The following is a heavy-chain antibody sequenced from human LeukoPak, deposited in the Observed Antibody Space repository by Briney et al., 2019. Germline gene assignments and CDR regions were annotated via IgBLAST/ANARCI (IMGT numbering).Heavy chain of an antibody. CDR2: IYHTGNT. Sequence: SETLPLTCSVSNDSIRNYYWSWIRQPPGKALEWIGCIYHTGNTNYNPSLKSRLTMSIDTSKNQFSLNLNSVTAADTAVYYCARGNYGSGSYYVVDFDYWGQGTLVTVSS. CDR1: NDSIRNYY. D-gene: IGHD3-10*01. J-gene: IGHJ4*02. CDR3: ARGNYGSGSYYVVDFDY. V-gene: IGHV4-59*01.